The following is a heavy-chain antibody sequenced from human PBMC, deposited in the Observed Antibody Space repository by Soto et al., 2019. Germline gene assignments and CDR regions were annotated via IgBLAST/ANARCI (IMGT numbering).Heavy chain of an antibody. D-gene: IGHD3-22*01. CDR3: VRDDSFRDSSAP. CDR1: GYSFTIYW. Sequence: PGESLKISCKGSGYSFTIYWIGWVRQMPGKVLDLMGIIYPGDSETRXXPSFQGQXXISAYKSISTXYLQWXSLKASDTAVYYCVRDDSFRDSSAPCGQGTLVTVS. J-gene: IGHJ5*02. CDR2: IYPGDSET. V-gene: IGHV5-51*01.